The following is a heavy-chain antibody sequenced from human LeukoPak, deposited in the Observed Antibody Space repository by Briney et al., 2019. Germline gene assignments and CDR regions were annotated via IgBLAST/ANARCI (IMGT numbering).Heavy chain of an antibody. J-gene: IGHJ5*02. CDR3: ARGGLEWLLSGPNRNWFDP. D-gene: IGHD3-3*01. CDR2: INHSGST. Sequence: KPSETLSLTCAVYGGCFSGYYWSWIRQPPGKGLEWIGEINHSGSTNYNPSLKSRVTISVDTSKNQFSLKLSSVTAADTAVYYCARGGLEWLLSGPNRNWFDPWGQGTLVTVSS. CDR1: GGCFSGYY. V-gene: IGHV4-34*01.